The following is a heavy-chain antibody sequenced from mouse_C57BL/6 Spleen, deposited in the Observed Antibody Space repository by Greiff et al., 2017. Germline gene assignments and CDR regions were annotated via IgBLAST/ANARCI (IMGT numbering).Heavy chain of an antibody. D-gene: IGHD2-4*01. CDR3: ARGGYDYDEVAWFAY. CDR2: IYPSDSET. Sequence: QVQLQQPGAELVRPGSSVKLSCKASGYTFTSYWMDWVKQRPGQGLEWIGNIYPSDSETHYNQKFKDKATLTVDKSSSTAYMQLSSLTSEDSAVYYCARGGYDYDEVAWFAYWGQGTLVTVSA. J-gene: IGHJ3*01. V-gene: IGHV1-61*01. CDR1: GYTFTSYW.